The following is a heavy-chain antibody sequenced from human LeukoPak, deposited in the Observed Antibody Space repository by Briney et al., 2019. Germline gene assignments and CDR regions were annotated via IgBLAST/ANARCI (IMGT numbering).Heavy chain of an antibody. V-gene: IGHV3-21*04. J-gene: IGHJ4*02. D-gene: IGHD4-23*01. CDR1: GFTFSSYS. Sequence: GGSLSLSCAASGFTFSSYSMNWVRQAPGKGLEWVSSISSSSSYIYYADSVKGRFTISRDNAKNSLYLQMNSLRAEDTALYYCAKDPYSRGNSYFDYWGQGTLVTVSS. CDR2: ISSSSSYI. CDR3: AKDPYSRGNSYFDY.